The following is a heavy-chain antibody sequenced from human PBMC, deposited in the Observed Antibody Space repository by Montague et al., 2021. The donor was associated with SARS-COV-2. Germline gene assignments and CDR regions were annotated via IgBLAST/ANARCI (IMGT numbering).Heavy chain of an antibody. CDR2: XDWDDDK. D-gene: IGHD3-9*01. CDR3: ARTHYDILAGYYIAFDY. CDR1: GFSLSTSGMC. J-gene: IGHJ4*02. Sequence: PELVKPTQTLTLTCTFSGFSLSTSGMCVSWIRQPPGKALEWLAHXDWDDDKYYSTSLKTRLTISKDTSKIQVVLTMTNMDLVDTATYYCARTHYDILAGYYIAFDYWGQGTLVTVSS. V-gene: IGHV2-70*01.